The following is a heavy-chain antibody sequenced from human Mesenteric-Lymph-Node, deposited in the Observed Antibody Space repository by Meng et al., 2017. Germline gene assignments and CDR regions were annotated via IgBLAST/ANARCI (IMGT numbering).Heavy chain of an antibody. J-gene: IGHJ4*02. V-gene: IGHV3-7*01. CDR3: ARAPWEPYGHVDY. D-gene: IGHD1-26*01. Sequence: GESLKISCAASGFTFSSYSMNWVRQAPGKGLEWVANIKQDGSEDYYVDSVKGRFTISRDNAKSSLYLQMNSLRADDTAVYYCARAPWEPYGHVDYWGQGTLVTVSS. CDR1: GFTFSSYS. CDR2: IKQDGSED.